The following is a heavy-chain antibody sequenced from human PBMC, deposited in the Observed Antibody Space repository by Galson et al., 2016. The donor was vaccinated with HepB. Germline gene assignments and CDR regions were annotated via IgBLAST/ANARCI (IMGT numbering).Heavy chain of an antibody. CDR1: GDSISTYY. CDR3: ARASKGFLSPSWDY. V-gene: IGHV4-59*01. Sequence: LSLTCTVSGDSISTYYWSWIRQPPGKGLEWIGYIFYSGSTKYNPSLRSRVTMSVDTSKNQFSLTLSSVTAADTAVYYCARASKGFLSPSWDYWGQGTLDTVSS. J-gene: IGHJ4*02. D-gene: IGHD3-10*01. CDR2: IFYSGST.